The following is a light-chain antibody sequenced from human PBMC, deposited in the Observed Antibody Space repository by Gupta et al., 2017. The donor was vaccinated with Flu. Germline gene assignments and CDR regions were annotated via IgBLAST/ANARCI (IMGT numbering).Light chain of an antibody. V-gene: IGKV3-15*01. J-gene: IGKJ1*01. CDR3: QHYKGWPRT. Sequence: EIVMTQSPTTLSVSAGERATLSCRASQSVDTNLAWYQQKPGQAPRLLISGASTRATGIPPRFTGSGSGTEFTLTISSLQSEDSALYYCQHYKGWPRTFGQGTTVEI. CDR2: GAS. CDR1: QSVDTN.